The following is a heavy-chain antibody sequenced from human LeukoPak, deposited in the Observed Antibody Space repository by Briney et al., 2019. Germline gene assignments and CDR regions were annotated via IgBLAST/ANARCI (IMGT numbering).Heavy chain of an antibody. Sequence: SETLSHTCTVSGGSISSYSWSWIRQPPGKEPEWIGDIYQSGSANYNPSFRSRVTIGVDTSKHQVSLKVNSVTAADTAVYYCARGSVWLQAPFDFWGQGALITVPS. D-gene: IGHD5-18*01. CDR3: ARGSVWLQAPFDF. V-gene: IGHV4-59*01. J-gene: IGHJ4*02. CDR2: IYQSGSA. CDR1: GGSISSYS.